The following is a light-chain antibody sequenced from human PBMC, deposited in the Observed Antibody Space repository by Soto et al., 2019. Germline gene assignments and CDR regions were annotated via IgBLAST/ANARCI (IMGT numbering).Light chain of an antibody. Sequence: IQMTQSPSSLSTSVGDRVTITCRASQGIRNDLAWYQQKPGKAPKLLIYGASTLQKGVPSRFSGSRSETEFTLTIRNLQPDDFATYYCQQYNSFPWTFGLGTKVDIK. CDR3: QQYNSFPWT. CDR2: GAS. V-gene: IGKV1-17*02. J-gene: IGKJ1*01. CDR1: QGIRND.